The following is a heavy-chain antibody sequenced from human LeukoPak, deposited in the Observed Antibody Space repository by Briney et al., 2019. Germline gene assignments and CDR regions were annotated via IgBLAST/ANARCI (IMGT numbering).Heavy chain of an antibody. J-gene: IGHJ4*02. V-gene: IGHV3-23*01. D-gene: IGHD6-19*01. CDR2: ISGSGGST. CDR1: GFTFSSYA. Sequence: AGGSLRLSCAASGFTFSSYAMSWVRQAPGKGLEWVSAISGSGGSTYYADSAKGRFTISRDNSKNTLYLQMNSLRAEDTAVYYCAKRLGYSSGWNFDYWGQGTLVTVSS. CDR3: AKRLGYSSGWNFDY.